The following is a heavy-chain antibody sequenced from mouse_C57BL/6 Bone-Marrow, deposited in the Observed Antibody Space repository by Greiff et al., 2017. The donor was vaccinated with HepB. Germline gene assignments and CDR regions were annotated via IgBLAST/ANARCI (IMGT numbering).Heavy chain of an antibody. V-gene: IGHV1-72*01. J-gene: IGHJ1*03. D-gene: IGHD2-10*02. CDR3: ARSMVPWYFDV. CDR1: GYTFTSYW. Sequence: QVQLQQPGAELVKPGASVKLSCKASGYTFTSYWMHWVKQRPGQGLEWIGRIDPNSGGTKYNEKFKSKATLTVDKPSSTAYMQLSSLTSEDSAVYYCARSMVPWYFDVWGTGTTVTVSS. CDR2: IDPNSGGT.